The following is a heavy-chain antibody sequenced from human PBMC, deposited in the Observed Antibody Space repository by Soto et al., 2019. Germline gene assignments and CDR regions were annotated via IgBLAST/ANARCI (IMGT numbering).Heavy chain of an antibody. CDR2: ISGRGDST. CDR1: GFTFSSYA. J-gene: IGHJ6*03. V-gene: IGHV3-23*01. Sequence: GGSLRLSCAASGFTFSSYAMSWVRQAPGKGLEWVSTISGRGDSTYYAESVKGRFTISRDNSKNTMYLQMNSLRAEDTALYYFAKDRSSSSGGYYYYYMDVWGKGTTVTVSS. CDR3: AKDRSSSSGGYYYYYMDV. D-gene: IGHD6-6*01.